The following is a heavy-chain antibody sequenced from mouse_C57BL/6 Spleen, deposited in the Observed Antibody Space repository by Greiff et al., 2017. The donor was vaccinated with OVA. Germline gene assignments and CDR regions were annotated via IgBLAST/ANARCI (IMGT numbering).Heavy chain of an antibody. J-gene: IGHJ2*01. CDR2: ISAGGSYT. D-gene: IGHD1-1*01. V-gene: IGHV5-4*03. CDR1: GFTFSSYA. Sequence: EVKLMESGGGLVKPGGSLKLSCAASGFTFSSYAMSWVRQTPEKRLEWVATISAGGSYTYYPDNVKGRFTFSRDNAKNNLYLQMSHLKSEDTAMYDCARGINTVVVTCFDYWGQGTTRTVSS. CDR3: ARGINTVVVTCFDY.